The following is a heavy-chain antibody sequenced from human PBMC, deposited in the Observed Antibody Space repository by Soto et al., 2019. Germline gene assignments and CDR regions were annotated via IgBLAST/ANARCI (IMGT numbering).Heavy chain of an antibody. CDR2: INHMGST. D-gene: IGHD3-16*01. J-gene: IGHJ5*02. Sequence: PSETLSLTCAVYGGSFSGYYWSWIRQPPGKGLEWIGEINHMGSTNYNPSLKSRVTISVDTSKNQFSLKLSSVTAADTAVYYCASGRFPGNWFDPWGQGTLVTVSS. V-gene: IGHV4-34*01. CDR3: ASGRFPGNWFDP. CDR1: GGSFSGYY.